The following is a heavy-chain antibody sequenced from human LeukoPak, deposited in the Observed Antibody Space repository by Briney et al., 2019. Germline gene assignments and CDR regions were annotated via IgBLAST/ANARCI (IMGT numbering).Heavy chain of an antibody. CDR1: GFTFSVAA. Sequence: GGSLRLSCAASGFTFSVAAMTWVRQAPGKGLEWVSLISGDGGSTYYADSVKGRFTISRDNSKNSLYLQMNSLRTEDTALYYCAKGRTANVVVAVSSDYWGQGTLVTVSS. J-gene: IGHJ4*02. CDR3: AKGRTANVVVAVSSDY. D-gene: IGHD2-15*01. V-gene: IGHV3-43*02. CDR2: ISGDGGST.